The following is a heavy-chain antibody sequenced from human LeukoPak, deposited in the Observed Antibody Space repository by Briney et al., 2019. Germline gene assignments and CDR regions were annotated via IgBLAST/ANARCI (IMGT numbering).Heavy chain of an antibody. D-gene: IGHD4-17*01. J-gene: IGHJ4*02. Sequence: SETLSLTCTVSGGSISSYYWSWIRQPPGKGLEWIGYIYYSGSTNYNPSLKSRVTISVDTSKNQFSLKLSSVTAADTAVYYCARGPTTVTTAFDYWGQGTLVTVSS. CDR3: ARGPTTVTTAFDY. CDR2: IYYSGST. CDR1: GGSISSYY. V-gene: IGHV4-59*01.